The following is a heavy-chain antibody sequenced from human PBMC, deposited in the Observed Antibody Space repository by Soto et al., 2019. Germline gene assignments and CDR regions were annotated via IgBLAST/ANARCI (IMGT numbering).Heavy chain of an antibody. D-gene: IGHD3-10*01. CDR1: GCTCRNYG. CDR3: ANDKRWFGDLIDPTLDY. J-gene: IGHJ4*02. CDR2: ISYDRSNK. V-gene: IGHV3-30*18. Sequence: GGSLRLSCGAAGCTCRNYGGHWVRQAPGKGLERVAVISYDRSNKYYAESVKGRFTISRDNSKNTLYLQMNSLRAEDTAVYYCANDKRWFGDLIDPTLDYWGQGTLVTV.